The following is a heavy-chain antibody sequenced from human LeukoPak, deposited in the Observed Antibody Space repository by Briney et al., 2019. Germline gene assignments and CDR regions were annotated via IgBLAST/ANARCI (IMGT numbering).Heavy chain of an antibody. J-gene: IGHJ4*02. CDR3: ARVPYYYGSGSFSY. CDR2: IYYSGTT. CDR1: GGSISGSNFY. D-gene: IGHD3-10*01. V-gene: IGHV4-39*07. Sequence: SETLSLTCTVAGGSISGSNFYWGWIRQPPGKGLEWIGSIYYSGTTYYSPSLKSRVTISIDTSQNHFSLKVTSVTAADTAVYYCARVPYYYGSGSFSYWGQGTLVTVSS.